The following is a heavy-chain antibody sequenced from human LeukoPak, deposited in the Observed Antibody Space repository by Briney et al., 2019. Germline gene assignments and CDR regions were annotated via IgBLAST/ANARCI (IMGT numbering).Heavy chain of an antibody. D-gene: IGHD1-1*01. J-gene: IGHJ4*02. CDR2: IIPILGIA. CDR1: GGTFSSYA. V-gene: IGHV1-69*04. Sequence: GASVKVSCKASGGTFSSYAISWVRQAPGQGLEWMGRIIPILGIANYAQKFQGRVTITADKSTSTAYMELSSLRSEDTAVYYCARDLTTADSTIPFDYWGQGTLVTVSS. CDR3: ARDLTTADSTIPFDY.